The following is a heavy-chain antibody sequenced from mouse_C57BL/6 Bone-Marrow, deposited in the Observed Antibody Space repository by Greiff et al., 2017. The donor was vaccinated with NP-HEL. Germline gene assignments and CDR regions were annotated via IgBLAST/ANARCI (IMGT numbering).Heavy chain of an antibody. V-gene: IGHV5-2*01. D-gene: IGHD1-1*01. Sequence: EVQRVESGGGLVQPGESLKLSCESNEYEFPSHDMSWVRKTPEKRLELVAAINSDGGSTYYPDTMERRFIISRDNTKKTLYLQMSSLRSEDTALYYCARQRRYYGSWYFDVWGTGTTVTVSS. CDR3: ARQRRYYGSWYFDV. J-gene: IGHJ1*03. CDR1: EYEFPSHD. CDR2: INSDGGST.